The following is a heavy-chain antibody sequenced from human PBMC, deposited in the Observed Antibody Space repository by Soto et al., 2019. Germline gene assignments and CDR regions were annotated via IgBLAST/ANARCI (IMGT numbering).Heavy chain of an antibody. D-gene: IGHD3-16*01. CDR3: ARMATFGSLNWFDP. Sequence: ASVKVSCKASGYSFTNNDVSWVRQATGQGLEWMGWMNPGSGDTGYAQKFQGTVTMTRDISIATAYMELSSLRSDDTAIYYCARMATFGSLNWFDPWGRGTLVTVSS. J-gene: IGHJ5*02. CDR1: GYSFTNND. CDR2: MNPGSGDT. V-gene: IGHV1-8*01.